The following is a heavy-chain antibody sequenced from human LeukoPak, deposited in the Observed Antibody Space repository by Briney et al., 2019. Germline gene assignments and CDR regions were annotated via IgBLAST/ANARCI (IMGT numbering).Heavy chain of an antibody. J-gene: IGHJ4*02. V-gene: IGHV3-33*08. D-gene: IGHD5-18*01. CDR1: GFTFSSYT. CDR2: IWYDGSNK. Sequence: GRSLRLSCAVSGFTFSSYTMHWVRQAPGKGLEWVAVIWYDGSNKYYADSVKGRFTISRDNSKNTLYLQMNSLRAEDTAVYYCARAAMDPFDYWGQGTLVTVSS. CDR3: ARAAMDPFDY.